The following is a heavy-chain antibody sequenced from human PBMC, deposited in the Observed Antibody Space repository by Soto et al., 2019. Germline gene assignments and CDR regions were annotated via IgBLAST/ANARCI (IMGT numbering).Heavy chain of an antibody. V-gene: IGHV3-21*01. J-gene: IGHJ4*02. Sequence: PGGSLRLSCAVSGFTFSSYSMNWVRQAPGKGLEWVSSISSSSGYVYYADSVKGRFSISRDNAKKSLNLQMNSLRAEDTAVYYCARTRLGDDYTFDYWGQGTLVTVSS. CDR3: ARTRLGDDYTFDY. CDR2: ISSSSGYV. CDR1: GFTFSSYS. D-gene: IGHD2-21*02.